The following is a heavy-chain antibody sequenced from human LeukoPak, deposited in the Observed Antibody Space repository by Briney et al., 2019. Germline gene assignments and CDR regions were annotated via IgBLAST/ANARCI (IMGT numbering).Heavy chain of an antibody. V-gene: IGHV2-70*04. CDR3: ARMTFSSGYYGYYFDY. D-gene: IGHD3-22*01. Sequence: SGPTLVNPTQTLTLTCTFSGFSLSTSGMRVSWIRQPPGKALEWLARIDWDDDKVYNTSLKTSLTISKDTSKNQVVLKMTNMDPVDTATYYCARMTFSSGYYGYYFDYWGQGTLVTVSS. J-gene: IGHJ4*02. CDR1: GFSLSTSGMR. CDR2: IDWDDDK.